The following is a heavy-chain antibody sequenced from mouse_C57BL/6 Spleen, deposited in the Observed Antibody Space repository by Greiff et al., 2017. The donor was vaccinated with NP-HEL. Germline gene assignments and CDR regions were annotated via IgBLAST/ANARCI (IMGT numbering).Heavy chain of an antibody. CDR2: ISDGGSYT. V-gene: IGHV5-4*03. Sequence: EVMLVESGGGLVKPGGSLKLSCAASGFTFSSYAMSWGRQTPEKRLEWVATISDGGSYTYYPDNVKGRFTISRDNAKNNLYLQMSHLKSEDTAMYYCARPAYGSDYFDYWGQGTTLTVSS. D-gene: IGHD1-1*01. J-gene: IGHJ2*01. CDR3: ARPAYGSDYFDY. CDR1: GFTFSSYA.